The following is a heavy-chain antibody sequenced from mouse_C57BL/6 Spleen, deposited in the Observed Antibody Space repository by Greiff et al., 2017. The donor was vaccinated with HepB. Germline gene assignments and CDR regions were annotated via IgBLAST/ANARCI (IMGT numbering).Heavy chain of an antibody. CDR2: IHPNSGST. J-gene: IGHJ2*01. V-gene: IGHV1-64*01. CDR1: GYTFTSYW. Sequence: QVQLQQPGAELVKPGASVKLSCKASGYTFTSYWMHWVKQRPGQGLEWIGMIHPNSGSTNYNEKFKSKATLTVDKSSSTAYMQLSSLTSEDSAVYYCARSPQLRLLYYFDYWGQGTTLTVSS. CDR3: ARSPQLRLLYYFDY. D-gene: IGHD3-2*02.